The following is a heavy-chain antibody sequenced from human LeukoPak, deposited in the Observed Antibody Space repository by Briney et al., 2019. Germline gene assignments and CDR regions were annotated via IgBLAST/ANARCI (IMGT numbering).Heavy chain of an antibody. CDR1: GGSISSSSYY. Sequence: PSETLSLTCTVSGGSISSSSYYWGWIRLPPGKGLEWIGSIYYSGSTYYNPSLKSRVTISVDTSKNQFSLKLSSVTAADTAVYYCARAIEVGAMTPFDYWGQGTLVTVSS. J-gene: IGHJ4*02. CDR2: IYYSGST. CDR3: ARAIEVGAMTPFDY. V-gene: IGHV4-39*07. D-gene: IGHD1-26*01.